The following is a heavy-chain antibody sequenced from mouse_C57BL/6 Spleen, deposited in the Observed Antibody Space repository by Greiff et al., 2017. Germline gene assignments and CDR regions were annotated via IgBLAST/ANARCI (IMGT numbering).Heavy chain of an antibody. V-gene: IGHV1-18*01. CDR1: GYTFTDYN. CDR2: INPNNGGT. J-gene: IGHJ2*01. CDR3: ARRFITTVVAHFDY. Sequence: DVKLQESGPELVKPGASVKIPCKASGYTFTDYNMDWVKQSHGKSLEWIGDINPNNGGTIYNQKFKGKATLTVDKSSSTAYMELRSLTSEDTAVYYCARRFITTVVAHFDYWGQGTTLTVSS. D-gene: IGHD1-1*01.